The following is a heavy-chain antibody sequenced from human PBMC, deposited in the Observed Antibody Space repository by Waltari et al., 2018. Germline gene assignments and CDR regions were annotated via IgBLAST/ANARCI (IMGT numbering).Heavy chain of an antibody. D-gene: IGHD4-17*01. CDR2: INAGNGNT. CDR3: ARDDRLRRLGY. Sequence: QVQLVQSGAEVKKPGASVTVSCKASGYTFTSYAMHWVRQAPGQRLEWMGWINAGNGNTKYSQKFQGRVTITRDTSASTAYMELSSLRSEDTAVYYCARDDRLRRLGYWGQGTLVTVSS. CDR1: GYTFTSYA. V-gene: IGHV1-3*01. J-gene: IGHJ4*02.